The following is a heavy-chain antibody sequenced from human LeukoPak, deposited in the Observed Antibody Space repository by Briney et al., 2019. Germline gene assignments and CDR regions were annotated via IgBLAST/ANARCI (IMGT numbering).Heavy chain of an antibody. Sequence: SQTLSLTCAISGDSVFSNSVAWNWIRQSPSRGLEWPGRTYYRSKWYNDYAVSVKSRITINPDTSKNQFSLQLNSVTPEDTAVYYCARGARSAFDVWGQGTMVTVSS. J-gene: IGHJ3*01. V-gene: IGHV6-1*01. CDR2: TYYRSKWYN. CDR1: GDSVFSNSVA. CDR3: ARGARSAFDV.